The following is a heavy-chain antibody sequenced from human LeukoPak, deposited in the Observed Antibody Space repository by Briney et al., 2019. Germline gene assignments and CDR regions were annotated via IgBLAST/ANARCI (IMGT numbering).Heavy chain of an antibody. V-gene: IGHV1-69*02. CDR2: IIPIDGVE. J-gene: IGHJ3*02. Sequence: SVKVSXKASGGTSSSYTISWMRQAPGQGLEWMGRIIPIDGVENYAQKFQGRVTITADKLTSTAYMELSSLRSEDTAVYYCARALDCTNGVCFGDDAFDIWGQGTMVTVSS. CDR3: ARALDCTNGVCFGDDAFDI. CDR1: GGTSSSYT. D-gene: IGHD2-8*01.